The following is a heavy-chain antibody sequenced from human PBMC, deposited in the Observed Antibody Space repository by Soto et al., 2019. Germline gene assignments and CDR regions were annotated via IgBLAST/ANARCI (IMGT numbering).Heavy chain of an antibody. CDR3: AKNGDYEFWSPSNNWLDP. Sequence: DVHLLESGGGLVHPGGSLRLSCAASGFSFSAYAMSWVRQAPGKGPEWVSTIGGRGGSIYYADSVKGRFTISRDDSKNTVYLQMNSLRTEDTAIYYCAKNGDYEFWSPSNNWLDPWGLGTQVAVAS. D-gene: IGHD3-3*01. CDR1: GFSFSAYA. J-gene: IGHJ5*02. CDR2: IGGRGGSI. V-gene: IGHV3-23*01.